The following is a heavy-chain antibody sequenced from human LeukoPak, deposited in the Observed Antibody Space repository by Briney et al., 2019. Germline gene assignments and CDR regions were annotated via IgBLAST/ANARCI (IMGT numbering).Heavy chain of an antibody. J-gene: IGHJ4*02. CDR1: GGSISSYY. CDR3: ARDISVAGSFLLFDY. V-gene: IGHV4-4*07. D-gene: IGHD6-19*01. CDR2: IYTSGSS. Sequence: SETLSLSCTVSGGSISSYYWSWIRQPAGKGLEWIGRIYTSGSSNSNPSLKSRVTMSADTSKNQFSLKLSSVTAADTAVYYCARDISVAGSFLLFDYWGQGTLVTVSS.